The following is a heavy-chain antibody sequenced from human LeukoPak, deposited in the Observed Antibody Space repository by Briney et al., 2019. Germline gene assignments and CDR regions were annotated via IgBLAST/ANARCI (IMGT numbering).Heavy chain of an antibody. V-gene: IGHV1-18*01. CDR3: AVGYDYHYGLDV. CDR2: ISAYNGNT. D-gene: IGHD1-26*01. J-gene: IGHJ6*02. CDR1: GYTFTTHG. Sequence: ASVRVSCEASGYTFTTHGISWVRQAPGQGLEWMGWISAYNGNTNYAQNLQGRVTMTTDTSTRTVYMELRSLSSDDTAVYYCAVGYDYHYGLDVWGQGTTVTVSS.